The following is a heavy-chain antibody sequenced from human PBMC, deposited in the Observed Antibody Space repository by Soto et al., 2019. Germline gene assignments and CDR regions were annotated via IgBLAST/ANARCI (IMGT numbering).Heavy chain of an antibody. J-gene: IGHJ6*02. Sequence: GESLKISCNGSGYSFTSYWIGSVRQMPGKGVEWMVIIYPADSDTIYRPSFQRQGTISADKSISTAYLQWSSLKASDTAMYRCARLDESFYGMDVWGQGTTVTV. V-gene: IGHV5-51*01. CDR1: GYSFTSYW. CDR2: IYPADSDT. CDR3: ARLDESFYGMDV.